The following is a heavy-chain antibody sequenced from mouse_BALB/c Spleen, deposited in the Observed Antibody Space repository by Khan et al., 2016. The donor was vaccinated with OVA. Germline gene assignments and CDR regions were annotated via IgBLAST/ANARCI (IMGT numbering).Heavy chain of an antibody. J-gene: IGHJ4*01. CDR1: AYSFTSYY. CDR3: ARRTLDY. V-gene: IGHV1S135*01. CDR2: IDPFNGGT. Sequence: EVQLQESGPELMKPGASVKISCKASAYSFTSYYMHWVKQSHGKSLEWIGCIDPFNGGTTYNQKFKGKATLTVDKSSSTAYMHLSTLTSEDSAVYYCARRTLDYWGQGTSVTVSS.